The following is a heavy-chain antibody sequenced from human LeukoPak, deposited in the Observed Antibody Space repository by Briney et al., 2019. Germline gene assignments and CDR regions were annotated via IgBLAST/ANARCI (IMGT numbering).Heavy chain of an antibody. D-gene: IGHD3-22*01. V-gene: IGHV3-7*01. J-gene: IGHJ4*02. CDR2: IKSGGSAI. Sequence: GGSLRLSCAASGFPFSNYWMYWVRQAPGKGLEGVSNIKSGGSAIYYVDTVKGRFIISRDNAMNSLYLQMNSLRAEDTAVYYCAREGGHSSGYHPPFDYWGQGTLVTVSS. CDR3: AREGGHSSGYHPPFDY. CDR1: GFPFSNYW.